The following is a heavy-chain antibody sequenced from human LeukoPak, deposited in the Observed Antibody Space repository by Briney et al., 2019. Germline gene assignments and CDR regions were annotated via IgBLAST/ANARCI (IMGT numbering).Heavy chain of an antibody. CDR3: ASSYCSSTSCTPTPDFDY. D-gene: IGHD2-2*01. Sequence: SETLSLTCTVSGGSISSGSYYWSWIRQPAGKGLEWIGRIYTSGSTNYNPSLKNRVTISVDTSKNQFSLKLSSVTAADTAVYYCASSYCSSTSCTPTPDFDYWGQGTLVTVSS. CDR2: IYTSGST. J-gene: IGHJ4*02. CDR1: GGSISSGSYY. V-gene: IGHV4-61*02.